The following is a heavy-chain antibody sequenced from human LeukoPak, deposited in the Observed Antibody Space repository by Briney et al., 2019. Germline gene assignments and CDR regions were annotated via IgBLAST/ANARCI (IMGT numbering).Heavy chain of an antibody. CDR2: IKQDGSEK. J-gene: IGHJ6*02. CDR1: GFTFSSYW. CDR3: ARDMMELELRNYYYYGMDV. D-gene: IGHD1-7*01. Sequence: GGSLRLSCAASGFTFSSYWMSWVRQAPGKGLEWVANIKQDGSEKYYVDSVKGRFTISRDNAKNSLYLQMNSLRAEDTAVYYCARDMMELELRNYYYYGMDVWGQGTTVTVSS. V-gene: IGHV3-7*05.